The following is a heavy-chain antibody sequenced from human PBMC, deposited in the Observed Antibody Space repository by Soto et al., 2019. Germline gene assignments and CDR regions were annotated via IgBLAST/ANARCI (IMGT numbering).Heavy chain of an antibody. CDR3: AKGVNYLDAFDI. CDR2: ISGSGGST. Sequence: SGGSLRLSCAASGFTFSSFAMSWVRQAPGKGLEWVSAISGSGGSTYYADSVKGRFTISRDNSKNTLYLQMNSLRAEDTAVYYCAKGVNYLDAFDIWGQGTMVTVSS. V-gene: IGHV3-23*01. J-gene: IGHJ3*02. CDR1: GFTFSSFA. D-gene: IGHD3-10*01.